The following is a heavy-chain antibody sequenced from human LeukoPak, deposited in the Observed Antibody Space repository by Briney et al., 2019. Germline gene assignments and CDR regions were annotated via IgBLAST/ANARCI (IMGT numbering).Heavy chain of an antibody. J-gene: IGHJ6*02. CDR3: ARVDVYGRSYYGMDV. CDR2: IIPIFGTA. V-gene: IGHV1-69*13. CDR1: GYTLTELS. D-gene: IGHD5/OR15-5a*01. Sequence: SVKVSCKVSGYTLTELSMHWVRQAPGQGLEWMGGIIPIFGTANYAQKFQGRVTITADESTSTAYMELSSLRSEDTAVYYCARVDVYGRSYYGMDVWGQGTTVTVSS.